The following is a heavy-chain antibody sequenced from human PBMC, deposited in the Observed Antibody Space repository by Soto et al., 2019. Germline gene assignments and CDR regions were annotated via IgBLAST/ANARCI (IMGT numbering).Heavy chain of an antibody. CDR1: GGSFSGYY. V-gene: IGHV4-34*01. Sequence: SETLSLTCAVYGGSFSGYYWSWIRQPPGKGLEWIGEINHSGSTNYNPSLKSRVTISVDTSKNQFSLKLSSVTAADTAVYYCARGDFWGEVDYYYHMAVWGKGTTVTVSS. D-gene: IGHD3-3*01. CDR2: INHSGST. CDR3: ARGDFWGEVDYYYHMAV. J-gene: IGHJ6*03.